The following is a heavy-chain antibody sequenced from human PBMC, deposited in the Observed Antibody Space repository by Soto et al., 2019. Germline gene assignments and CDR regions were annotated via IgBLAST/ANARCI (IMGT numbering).Heavy chain of an antibody. Sequence: SGTLSLTSAVSAASVSRYYWTWIRQPPGKGLEWIGEINHSGSTNQNPSLKSRLSISVDTSKNQFSLKLRSVTAAETAVYYCVRGVTLKLAVQRDAPDKCYFDSWGQGSQVTVS. CDR3: VRGVTLKLAVQRDAPDKCYFDS. CDR2: INHSGST. V-gene: IGHV4-34*01. CDR1: AASVSRYY. J-gene: IGHJ4*02. D-gene: IGHD3-22*01.